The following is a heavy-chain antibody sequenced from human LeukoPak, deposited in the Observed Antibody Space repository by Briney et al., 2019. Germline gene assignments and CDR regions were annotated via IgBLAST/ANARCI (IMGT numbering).Heavy chain of an antibody. Sequence: SETLSLTCTVSGGSISSSSYYWGWIRQPPGKGLEWIGSIYYSGSTYYNPSLKSRVTISVDTSKNQFSLKLSSVTAADTAVYYCARHSSSWYGYYGMDVWGQGTTVTVSS. CDR3: ARHSSSWYGYYGMDV. V-gene: IGHV4-39*01. D-gene: IGHD6-13*01. J-gene: IGHJ6*02. CDR2: IYYSGST. CDR1: GGSISSSSYY.